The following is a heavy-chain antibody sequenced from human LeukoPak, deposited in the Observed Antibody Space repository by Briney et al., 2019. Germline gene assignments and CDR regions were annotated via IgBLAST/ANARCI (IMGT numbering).Heavy chain of an antibody. J-gene: IGHJ4*02. CDR3: TRDQTPYY. Sequence: GGSLRLSCTTSGFTFGDYAMTWVRQAPGKGLEWVGFIASETYGGTAEYAASVKGRFIVSRDDSKSIAYLQMNSLKTEDTAVYYCTRDQTPYYWGQGTLVTVSS. CDR1: GFTFGDYA. CDR2: IASETYGGTA. V-gene: IGHV3-49*04.